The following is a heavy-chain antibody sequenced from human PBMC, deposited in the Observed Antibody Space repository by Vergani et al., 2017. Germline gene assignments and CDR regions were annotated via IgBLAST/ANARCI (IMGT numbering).Heavy chain of an antibody. J-gene: IGHJ4*02. CDR3: ARAGSTSCYVDY. CDR1: GCSVSSGSYY. Sequence: QVQLQESGPGLVKPSETLSLTCTVSGCSVSSGSYYWSWIRQPAGKGLEWIGYIYYSGSTNYNPSLKSRVTISVDTSKNQFSLKLSSVTAADTAVYYCARAGSTSCYVDYWGQGTLVTVSS. CDR2: IYYSGST. V-gene: IGHV4-61*10. D-gene: IGHD2-2*01.